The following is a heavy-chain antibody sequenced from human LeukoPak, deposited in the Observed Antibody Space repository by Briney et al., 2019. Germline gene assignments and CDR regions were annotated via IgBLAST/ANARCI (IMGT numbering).Heavy chain of an antibody. D-gene: IGHD6-13*01. CDR3: ARGSSQLEPFDY. Sequence: SETLCLTCTVSGGSISGYYWNWIRQPAGKGLEWIGHVYTSGSTTYSPSLKSRVTLSVDTYKNQFSLRLDSVTAADAAVYYCARGSSQLEPFDYWGQGNRVTVFS. J-gene: IGHJ4*02. CDR1: GGSISGYY. CDR2: VYTSGST. V-gene: IGHV4-4*07.